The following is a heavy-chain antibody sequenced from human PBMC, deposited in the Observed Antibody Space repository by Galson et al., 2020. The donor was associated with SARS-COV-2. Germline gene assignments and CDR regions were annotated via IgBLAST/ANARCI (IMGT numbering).Heavy chain of an antibody. J-gene: IGHJ2*01. CDR2: IFNRGLT. CDR3: TRECDYVFWYCDL. CDR1: INGHY. V-gene: IGHV4-59*11. D-gene: IGHD4-17*01. Sequence: INGHYWSWVRQTPRKGLEWSGYIFNRGLTNYNPSLKSRVTISINDSKNQLSLILTSLTAADTAVYYCTRECDYVFWYCDLWGCGILV.